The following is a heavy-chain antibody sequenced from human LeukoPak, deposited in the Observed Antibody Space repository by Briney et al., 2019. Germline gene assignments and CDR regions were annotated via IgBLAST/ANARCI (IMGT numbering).Heavy chain of an antibody. J-gene: IGHJ4*02. CDR2: ISGSGGST. CDR3: TTDNYYYDSSGSVSDY. Sequence: GGSLRLSCAASGFTFSSYAMSWVRQAPGKGLESVSIISGSGGSTYYADSVKGRFTISRDNSKNTLYLQMNSLKTEDTAVYYCTTDNYYYDSSGSVSDYWGQGTLVTVSS. V-gene: IGHV3-23*01. CDR1: GFTFSSYA. D-gene: IGHD3-22*01.